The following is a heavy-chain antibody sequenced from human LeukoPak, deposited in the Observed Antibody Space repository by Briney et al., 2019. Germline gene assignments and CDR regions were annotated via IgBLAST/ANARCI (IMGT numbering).Heavy chain of an antibody. V-gene: IGHV4-39*01. D-gene: IGHD2-21*02. CDR2: VYYSGST. CDR1: GDSLKSGLYY. Sequence: SETLSLTCTVSGDSLKSGLYYWGGIRQPPGKGLTWIGSVYYSGSTLFSASFENRVAMPVDRSKNQFSLKLNSVTAADTATYFLARLCQVTTCAKFEYWGQGILVTVAS. CDR3: ARLCQVTTCAKFEY. J-gene: IGHJ4*02.